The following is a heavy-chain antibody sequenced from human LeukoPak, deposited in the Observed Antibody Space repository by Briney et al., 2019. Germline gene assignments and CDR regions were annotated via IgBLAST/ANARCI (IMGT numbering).Heavy chain of an antibody. CDR3: ARRWESMRYYYGSGSYYKTPLDV. V-gene: IGHV4-4*02. CDR1: GGSISSSNW. CDR2: INHSGST. Sequence: RSSETLSLTCAVSGGSISSSNWWSWIRQPPGKGLEWIGEINHSGSTNYNPSLKSRVTISVDTSKNQFSLKLSSVTAADTAVYYCARRWESMRYYYGSGSYYKTPLDVWGKGTTVTISS. J-gene: IGHJ6*04. D-gene: IGHD3-10*01.